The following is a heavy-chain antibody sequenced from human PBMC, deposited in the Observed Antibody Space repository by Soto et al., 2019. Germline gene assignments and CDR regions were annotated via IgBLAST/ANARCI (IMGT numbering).Heavy chain of an antibody. Sequence: EVQLVESGGDLVQPGGSLRLSRAASGFTFSGHWMHWVRQVPGKGLEWVSRINTDGGSSAYADSVKGRFTISRDNAKNTLYLQMNGLRAEDTAVYYCAREAGYCSRTSCYRRAFDTWSQGTTVTVSS. V-gene: IGHV3-74*03. J-gene: IGHJ3*02. CDR3: AREAGYCSRTSCYRRAFDT. CDR1: GFTFSGHW. D-gene: IGHD2-2*01. CDR2: INTDGGSS.